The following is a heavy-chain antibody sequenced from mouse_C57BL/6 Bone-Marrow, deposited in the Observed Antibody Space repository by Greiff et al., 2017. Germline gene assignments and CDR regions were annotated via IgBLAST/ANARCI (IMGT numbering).Heavy chain of an antibody. V-gene: IGHV1-15*01. D-gene: IGHD3-3*01. Sequence: QVQLQQSGAELVRPGASVTLSCKASGYTFTDYEMHWVKQTPVHGLEWIGAIDPETGGTAYNQKFKGKAILTADNSSSTAYLELRSLTSEDSADYYCTRGGWGWFADWGQGTLVTVSA. CDR1: GYTFTDYE. CDR3: TRGGWGWFAD. CDR2: IDPETGGT. J-gene: IGHJ3*01.